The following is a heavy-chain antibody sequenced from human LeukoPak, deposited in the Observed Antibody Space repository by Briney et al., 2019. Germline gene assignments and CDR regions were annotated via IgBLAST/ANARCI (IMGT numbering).Heavy chain of an antibody. V-gene: IGHV3-23*01. D-gene: IGHD3-10*01. CDR2: ISGSGGST. Sequence: GRSLRLSCAASGFTFSSYAMSWVRQAPGKGLEWVSAISGSGGSTYYADSVKGRFTISRDNSKNTLYLQMNSLRAEDTALYYCASMGFGELSYFDYWGQGTLVTVSS. J-gene: IGHJ4*02. CDR3: ASMGFGELSYFDY. CDR1: GFTFSSYA.